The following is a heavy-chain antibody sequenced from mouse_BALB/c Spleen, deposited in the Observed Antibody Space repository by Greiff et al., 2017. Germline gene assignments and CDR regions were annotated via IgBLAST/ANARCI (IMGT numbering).Heavy chain of an antibody. Sequence: EVKLVESGGDLVQPGGSLKLSCAASGFTFSSYTMSWVRQTPEKRLEWVAYISNGGGSTYYPDTVKGRFTISRDNAKNTLYLQMSSLKSEDTAMYYCARQEGAWFAYWGQGTLVTVSA. CDR3: ARQEGAWFAY. J-gene: IGHJ3*01. V-gene: IGHV5-12-2*01. CDR2: ISNGGGST. CDR1: GFTFSSYT.